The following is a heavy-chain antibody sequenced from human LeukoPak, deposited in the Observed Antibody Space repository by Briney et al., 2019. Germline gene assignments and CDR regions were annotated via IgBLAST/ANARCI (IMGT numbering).Heavy chain of an antibody. CDR3: AKYLSRAFDC. CDR2: INHDGSHT. D-gene: IGHD2/OR15-2a*01. J-gene: IGHJ4*02. CDR1: GFTFSNNW. V-gene: IGHV3-7*01. Sequence: PGGSLRLSCAASGFTFSNNWMAWVRQAPGKGPELVAHINHDGSHTGYVDSVKGRFTISRDNSKNSLYPQLNSLRAEDTAMYYCAKYLSRAFDCWGQGSLITVSS.